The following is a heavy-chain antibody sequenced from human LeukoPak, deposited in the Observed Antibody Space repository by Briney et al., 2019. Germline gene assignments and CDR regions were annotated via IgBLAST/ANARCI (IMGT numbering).Heavy chain of an antibody. J-gene: IGHJ4*02. CDR3: AKATVYGDSSAYFDY. CDR1: GFTFSSYA. CDR2: ISGSGGST. D-gene: IGHD3-22*01. V-gene: IGHV3-23*01. Sequence: GGSLRLSCAASGFTFSSYAMYWVRQAPGKGLEWVSAISGSGGSTYYEDSVKGRFTTSRDNSKNTLYLQMNSLRAEDTAVYFCAKATVYGDSSAYFDYWGQGTLVTVSS.